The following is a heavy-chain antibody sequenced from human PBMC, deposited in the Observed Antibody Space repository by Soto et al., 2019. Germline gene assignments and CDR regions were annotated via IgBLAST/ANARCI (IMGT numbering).Heavy chain of an antibody. CDR2: ISGGSSRI. J-gene: IGHJ6*02. CDR3: ARVIYGGWSTIKDYYYYAMDL. V-gene: IGHV3-48*02. D-gene: IGHD5-12*01. CDR1: GFTFSSYD. Sequence: EVQLVESGGGLVQPGGSLRLSCAASGFTFSSYDMNWVRQAPGKGLEWVSYISGGSSRIFYADSVKGRFTISRDNAKNSLYLQMNSLRDEDTGVYYCARVIYGGWSTIKDYYYYAMDLWGQGTTVTVSS.